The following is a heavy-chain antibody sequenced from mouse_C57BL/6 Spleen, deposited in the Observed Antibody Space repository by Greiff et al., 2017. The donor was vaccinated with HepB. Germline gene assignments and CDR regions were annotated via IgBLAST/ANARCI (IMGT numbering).Heavy chain of an antibody. V-gene: IGHV1-82*01. CDR3: ARLAAYYAIDY. D-gene: IGHD6-1*01. CDR1: GYAFSSSW. CDR2: IYPGDGDT. J-gene: IGHJ4*01. Sequence: VQLQESGPELVKPGASVKISCKASGYAFSSSWMNWVRQTPGKGLEWIGRIYPGDGDTNYKGKFKGRATLSGDKSRSTLYLQLSSLTSEDTAIYFCARLAAYYAIDYWGQGTSLTVSS.